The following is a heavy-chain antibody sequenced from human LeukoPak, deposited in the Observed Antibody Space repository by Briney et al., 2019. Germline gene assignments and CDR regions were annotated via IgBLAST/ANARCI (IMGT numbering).Heavy chain of an antibody. CDR2: ISAYNSNT. Sequence: ASVKVSCKASGYTFTSYGISWVRQAPGQGLEWMGWISAYNSNTNYAEKLQGRVTMTTDTSASTAYMELSSLRSEDTAVYYCARAARQGIAVAMVKGFFDYWGQGTLVTVSS. CDR3: ARAARQGIAVAMVKGFFDY. D-gene: IGHD6-13*01. CDR1: GYTFTSYG. V-gene: IGHV1-18*01. J-gene: IGHJ4*02.